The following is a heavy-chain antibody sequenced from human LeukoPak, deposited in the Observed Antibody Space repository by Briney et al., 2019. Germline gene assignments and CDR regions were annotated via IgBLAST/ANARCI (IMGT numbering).Heavy chain of an antibody. CDR3: AREPRVRDYYESSDLPRDYYGMDV. Sequence: SQTLSLTFTVSGGSISSGGYYWSWIRHHPGKGLEWIGYIYYSGSTYYNPSLKSRVTISVDTSKNQFSLKLSSVTAADTAVYYCAREPRVRDYYESSDLPRDYYGMDVWGQGTTVTVSS. V-gene: IGHV4-31*03. CDR2: IYYSGST. CDR1: GGSISSGGYY. J-gene: IGHJ6*02. D-gene: IGHD3-22*01.